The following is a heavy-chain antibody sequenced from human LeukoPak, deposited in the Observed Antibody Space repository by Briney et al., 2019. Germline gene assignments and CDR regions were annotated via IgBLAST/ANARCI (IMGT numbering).Heavy chain of an antibody. CDR3: AQEDYFGSGSYPSH. D-gene: IGHD3-10*01. V-gene: IGHV3-30*18. J-gene: IGHJ4*02. CDR1: GFPFSSYG. Sequence: GGSLRLSCAASGFPFSSYGMHWVRQAPGKGLEWVAVISHDGGNQYYADSMKGRFTISRDNSKNTLYLQMNSLRAEDTAVYYCAQEDYFGSGSYPSHWGQGTLVTVSS. CDR2: ISHDGGNQ.